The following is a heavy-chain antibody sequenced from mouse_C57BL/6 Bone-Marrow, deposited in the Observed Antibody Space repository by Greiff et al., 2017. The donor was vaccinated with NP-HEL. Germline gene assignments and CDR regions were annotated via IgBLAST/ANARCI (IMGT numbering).Heavy chain of an antibody. J-gene: IGHJ2*01. V-gene: IGHV14-4*01. CDR3: TTSTMVTTRYFDY. Sequence: VQLQQSGAELVRPGASVKLSCTASGFNIKDDYMHWVKQRPEQGLEWIGWIDPENGDTEYASKFQGKATITADTSSNTAYLQLSSLTSEDTAVYYCTTSTMVTTRYFDYWGQGTTLTVSS. CDR2: IDPENGDT. D-gene: IGHD2-2*01. CDR1: GFNIKDDY.